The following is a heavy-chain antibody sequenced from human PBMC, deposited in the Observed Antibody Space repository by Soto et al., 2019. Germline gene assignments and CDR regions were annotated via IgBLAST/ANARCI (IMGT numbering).Heavy chain of an antibody. V-gene: IGHV1-69*13. CDR3: ARDLPSIFGVVIIPYGMDV. CDR1: GGTFSSYA. CDR2: IIPIFGTA. D-gene: IGHD3-3*01. Sequence: SVKVSCKASGGTFSSYAISWVRQAPGQGLEWMGGIIPIFGTANYAQKFQGRVTITADESTSTAYMELSSLRSEDTAVYYCARDLPSIFGVVIIPYGMDVWRQGTTVTVSS. J-gene: IGHJ6*02.